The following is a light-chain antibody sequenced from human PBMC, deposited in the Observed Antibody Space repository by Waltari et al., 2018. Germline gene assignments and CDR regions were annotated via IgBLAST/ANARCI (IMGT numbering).Light chain of an antibody. V-gene: IGLV4-69*01. CDR1: VGHRSSH. Sequence: QRVLTQPHSASASLAASVRLTCTLTVGHRSSHIDWHQHRPEKGPRYFMRLSSDGSHTKVDGIPELFSGSSSGAERYLIISSLQSEDEADYYCQTWDTGVVFGGGTKLTVL. J-gene: IGLJ2*01. CDR3: QTWDTGVV. CDR2: LSSDGSH.